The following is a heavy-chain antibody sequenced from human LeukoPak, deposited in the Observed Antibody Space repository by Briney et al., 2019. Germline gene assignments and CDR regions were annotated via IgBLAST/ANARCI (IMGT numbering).Heavy chain of an antibody. V-gene: IGHV4-59*12. J-gene: IGHJ4*02. CDR2: IYHSGST. CDR1: GGSISGYY. Sequence: PSETLSLTCTVSGGSISGYYWSWIRQPPGKGLEWIGYIYHSGSTYYNPSLKSRVTISVDRSKNQFSLKLSSVTAADTAVYYCAREEYYWGQGTLVTVSS. CDR3: AREEYY.